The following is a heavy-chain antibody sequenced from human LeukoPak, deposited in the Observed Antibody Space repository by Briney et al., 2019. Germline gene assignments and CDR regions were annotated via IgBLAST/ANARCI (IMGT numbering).Heavy chain of an antibody. CDR2: ITDRSGYI. CDR1: GFTLSRYS. J-gene: IGHJ3*01. V-gene: IGHV3-21*01. Sequence: GGSLRLSCAASGFTLSRYSMNWARQAPGKGLERVSSITDRSGYIFYANSVKGRFTVSRDDAKNSVYLQMNSLRVEDTAVYYCARDLRDWGQGTVVTVSS. CDR3: ARDLRD.